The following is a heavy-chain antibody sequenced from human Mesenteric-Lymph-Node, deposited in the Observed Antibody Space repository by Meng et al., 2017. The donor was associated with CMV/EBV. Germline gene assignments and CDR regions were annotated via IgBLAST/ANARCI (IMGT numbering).Heavy chain of an antibody. CDR2: ISSSSSTI. Sequence: GGSLRLSCATSGFTFSRFGMHWVRQAPGKGLEWVSYISSSSSTIYYADSVKGRFTISRDNAKNSVYLQMNSLRAEDTAVYYCARGLQRVPAAVNFDYWGQGTLVTVSS. J-gene: IGHJ4*02. CDR3: ARGLQRVPAAVNFDY. D-gene: IGHD2-2*01. V-gene: IGHV3-48*04. CDR1: GFTFSRFG.